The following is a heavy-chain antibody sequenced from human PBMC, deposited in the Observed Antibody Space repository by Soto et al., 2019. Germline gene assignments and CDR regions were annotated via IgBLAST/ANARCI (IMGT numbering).Heavy chain of an antibody. J-gene: IGHJ4*02. CDR1: GFTFSSYA. V-gene: IGHV3-30-3*01. D-gene: IGHD2-15*01. CDR3: ARGYLGYCSGGSCYSMLDY. Sequence: PGGSLRLSCAASGFTFSSYAMHWVRQAPGKGLEWVAVISYDGSNKYYADSVKGRFTISRDNSKNTLYLQMNSLRAEDTAVYYFARGYLGYCSGGSCYSMLDYWGQGTLVTVSS. CDR2: ISYDGSNK.